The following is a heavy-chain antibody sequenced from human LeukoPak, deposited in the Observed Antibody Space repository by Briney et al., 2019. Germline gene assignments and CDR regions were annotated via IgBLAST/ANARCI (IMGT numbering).Heavy chain of an antibody. Sequence: EGSLRLSCAASGFTFSNYAMHWVRQAPGKGLEWVAVISYDGSNQEYADSVKGLFIISRDNSKATLYLQMNLLRTEDTALYYCARERGSGWYYLDYWGQGALVTVSS. V-gene: IGHV3-30*04. D-gene: IGHD6-19*01. CDR1: GFTFSNYA. J-gene: IGHJ4*02. CDR3: ARERGSGWYYLDY. CDR2: ISYDGSNQ.